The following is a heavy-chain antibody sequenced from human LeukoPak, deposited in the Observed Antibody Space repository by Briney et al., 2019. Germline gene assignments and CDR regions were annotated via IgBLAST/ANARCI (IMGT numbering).Heavy chain of an antibody. V-gene: IGHV7-4-1*02. CDR3: ARDPAYYDFWSGYYTGLNPYYFDY. Sequence: GASVKVSCKASGYTFTIYAMNWVRQAPGQGLEWMGWINTNTGNPTYAQGFTGRFVFSLDTSVSTAYLQISSLKVEDTAVYYCARDPAYYDFWSGYYTGLNPYYFDYWGQGTLVTVSS. D-gene: IGHD3-3*01. J-gene: IGHJ4*02. CDR1: GYTFTIYA. CDR2: INTNTGNP.